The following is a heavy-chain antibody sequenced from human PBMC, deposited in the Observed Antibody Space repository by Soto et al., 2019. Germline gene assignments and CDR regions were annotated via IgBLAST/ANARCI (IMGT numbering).Heavy chain of an antibody. CDR2: ISSTTNYI. J-gene: IGHJ4*02. CDR3: ARESEDLTSNFDY. V-gene: IGHV3-21*06. CDR1: GFTFTRYS. Sequence: GGSLRLSCAASGFTFTRYSMNWVRQAPGKGLEWVSSISSTTNYIYYGDSMRGRFTISRDNGKNSLYLEMHSLRAEDTAVYYCARESEDLTSNFDYWGQGTLVTVSS.